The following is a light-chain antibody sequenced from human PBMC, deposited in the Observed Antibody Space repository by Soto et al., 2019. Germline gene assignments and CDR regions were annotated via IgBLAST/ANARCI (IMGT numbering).Light chain of an antibody. Sequence: EIVLTQSPDTLSLSPGERATLSCRASQSVTYDQLAWYRQTPGQAPRLLIYGASSRAAGIPDRFSGSGSGTDFTLTISSLQPEDFAIYYCQQSYSTPPTFGQGTRLEIK. V-gene: IGKV3-20*01. CDR1: QSVTYDQ. CDR2: GAS. J-gene: IGKJ5*01. CDR3: QQSYSTPPT.